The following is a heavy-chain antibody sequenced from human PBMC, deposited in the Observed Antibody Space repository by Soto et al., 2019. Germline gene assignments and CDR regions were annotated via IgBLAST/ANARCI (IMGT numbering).Heavy chain of an antibody. D-gene: IGHD3-3*01. CDR1: GFTFSGFP. J-gene: IGHJ4*02. Sequence: GGSLRLSCAASGFTFSGFPMHWVRQASGKGLEWVGRIRSKANSYATAYAASVKGRFTISRDDSKNTAYLQMNSLKTEDTAVYYCAPIFGVVAGLWGQGTLVTVSS. V-gene: IGHV3-73*01. CDR2: IRSKANSYAT. CDR3: APIFGVVAGL.